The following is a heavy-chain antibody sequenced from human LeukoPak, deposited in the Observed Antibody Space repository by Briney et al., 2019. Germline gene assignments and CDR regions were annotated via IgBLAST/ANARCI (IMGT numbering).Heavy chain of an antibody. V-gene: IGHV3-30*18. J-gene: IGHJ4*02. Sequence: GRSLRLSCAASGFTFSSYGIHWVRQAPGKGLDWVAVISIDGSNKYYPDSVKGRFTISRDNSKDTVYLQMNSLRGEDTAVYYCAKSGTAAAGQRGYFDYWGQGTLVTVSS. D-gene: IGHD6-13*01. CDR3: AKSGTAAAGQRGYFDY. CDR2: ISIDGSNK. CDR1: GFTFSSYG.